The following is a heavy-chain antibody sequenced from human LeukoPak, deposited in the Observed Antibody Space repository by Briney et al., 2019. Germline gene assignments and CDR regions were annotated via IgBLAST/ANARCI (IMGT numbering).Heavy chain of an antibody. J-gene: IGHJ4*02. Sequence: PSRTLSLTCTVSGDSISSDDYYWNWIRQHPAKGLEWIGYIYYSGSSYYNPSLQSRVTMSVDTSSNQFSLTLSSVTAADAAVYYCARVSGSLRSFDRGTPYFFDYWGQGTLVTVSS. D-gene: IGHD3-9*01. CDR2: IYYSGSS. CDR1: GDSISSDDYY. V-gene: IGHV4-31*03. CDR3: ARVSGSLRSFDRGTPYFFDY.